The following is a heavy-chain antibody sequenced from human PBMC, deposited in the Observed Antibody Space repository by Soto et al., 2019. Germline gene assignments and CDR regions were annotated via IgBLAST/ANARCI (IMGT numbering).Heavy chain of an antibody. Sequence: ASVKVSCKASGYTFTSYGISWVRQAPGQGLEWMGWISAYNGNTNYAQKLQGRVTMTTDTSTSTAYMELRSLRSDDTAVYYCARECRSGGSCYATNYWGQGPLVTVSS. CDR1: GYTFTSYG. D-gene: IGHD2-15*01. J-gene: IGHJ4*02. CDR3: ARECRSGGSCYATNY. V-gene: IGHV1-18*01. CDR2: ISAYNGNT.